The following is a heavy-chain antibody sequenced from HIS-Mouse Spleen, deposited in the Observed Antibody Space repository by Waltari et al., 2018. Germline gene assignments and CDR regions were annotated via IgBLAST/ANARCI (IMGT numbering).Heavy chain of an antibody. CDR1: GFPFRSSN. CDR2: IGTAGDT. J-gene: IGHJ3*02. CDR3: ARVSVDDAFDI. Sequence: ELQLVESGGGLVRPGGSRRLSCAASGFPFRSSNLHWVRQATGKGLEWVSAIGTAGDTYYPGSVKGRFTISRENAKNSLYLQMNSLRAGDTAVYYCARVSVDDAFDIWGQGTMVTVSS. D-gene: IGHD2-15*01. V-gene: IGHV3-13*01.